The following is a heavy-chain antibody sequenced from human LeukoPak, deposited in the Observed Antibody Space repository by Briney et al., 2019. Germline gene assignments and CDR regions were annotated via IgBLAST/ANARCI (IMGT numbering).Heavy chain of an antibody. J-gene: IGHJ4*02. V-gene: IGHV1-18*01. Sequence: ASVKVSCTASGYTFTSYGISWVRQAPGQGLEWMGWISAYNGNTNYAQKLQGRVTMTTDTSTSTAYMELRSLRSDDTAVYYCASGGGIEYDVWSGSSFDYWGQGTLVTVSS. CDR2: ISAYNGNT. D-gene: IGHD3-3*01. CDR3: ASGGGIEYDVWSGSSFDY. CDR1: GYTFTSYG.